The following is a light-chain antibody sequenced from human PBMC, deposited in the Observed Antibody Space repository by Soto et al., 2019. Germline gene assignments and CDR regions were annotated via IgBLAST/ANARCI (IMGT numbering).Light chain of an antibody. CDR1: QSVTSR. Sequence: DIQMTQSPSTLSASVGDRVTITCRASQSVTSRLAWYQQKPGKAPKLLIYGASNLESGVPSRFSGSGSGTEFTLTISSLQPDDVATYYCQQYNSYSLTFGGGTTVELK. V-gene: IGKV1-5*01. J-gene: IGKJ4*01. CDR2: GAS. CDR3: QQYNSYSLT.